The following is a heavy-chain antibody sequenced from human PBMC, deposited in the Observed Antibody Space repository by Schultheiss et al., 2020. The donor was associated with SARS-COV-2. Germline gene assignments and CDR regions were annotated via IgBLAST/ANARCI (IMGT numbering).Heavy chain of an antibody. V-gene: IGHV2-70*01. D-gene: IGHD6-19*01. CDR2: IDWDDDK. Sequence: SGPTLVKPTQTLTLTCTFSGFSLSTSGMCVSWIRQPPGKALEWLALIDWDDDKYYSTPLKTRLTISKDTSKNQVVLTMTNMDPVDTATYYCARMVTAVAGLGYYYYYGMDVWGQGTTVTVSS. CDR1: GFSLSTSGMC. CDR3: ARMVTAVAGLGYYYYYGMDV. J-gene: IGHJ6*02.